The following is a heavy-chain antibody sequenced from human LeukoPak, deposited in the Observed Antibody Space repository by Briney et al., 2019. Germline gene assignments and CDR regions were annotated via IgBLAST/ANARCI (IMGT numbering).Heavy chain of an antibody. J-gene: IGHJ5*02. CDR3: ARALRYFDWLSTSPEYNWFDP. V-gene: IGHV3-48*01. D-gene: IGHD3-9*01. Sequence: GGSLRLSCAASGFTFSSYSMNWVRQAPGKGLEWFSYISSSSTIYYADSVKGRFTISRDNAKNSLYLQMNSLRAEDTAVYYCARALRYFDWLSTSPEYNWFDPWGQGTLVTVSS. CDR2: ISSSSTI. CDR1: GFTFSSYS.